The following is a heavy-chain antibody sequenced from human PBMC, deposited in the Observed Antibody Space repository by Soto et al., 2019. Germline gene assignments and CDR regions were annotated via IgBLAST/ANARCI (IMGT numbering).Heavy chain of an antibody. CDR2: INHSGST. D-gene: IGHD6-13*01. J-gene: IGHJ4*02. Sequence: QVQLQQWGAGLLKPSETLSLTCAVYGGSFSGYYWSWIRQPPGKGLEWIGEINHSGSTNYNPSLKSRVTRSVDTSKNKFSLKLSSVTAADTAVYYCARAPRHSSSWYWYWGQGTLVTVSS. CDR3: ARAPRHSSSWYWY. CDR1: GGSFSGYY. V-gene: IGHV4-34*01.